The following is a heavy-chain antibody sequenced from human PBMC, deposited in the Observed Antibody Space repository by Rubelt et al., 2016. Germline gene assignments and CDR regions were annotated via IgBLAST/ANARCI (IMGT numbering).Heavy chain of an antibody. CDR2: IYYSGST. Sequence: TLSLTCTVSGGSISSSSYYWGWIRQPPGKGLEWIGSIYYSGSTYYNPSLKSRVTISVDTSKNQFSLKLSSVTAADTAVYYCASLLWFGEYYFDYWGQGTLVTVSS. CDR1: GGSISSSSYY. CDR3: ASLLWFGEYYFDY. V-gene: IGHV4-39*01. D-gene: IGHD3-10*01. J-gene: IGHJ4*02.